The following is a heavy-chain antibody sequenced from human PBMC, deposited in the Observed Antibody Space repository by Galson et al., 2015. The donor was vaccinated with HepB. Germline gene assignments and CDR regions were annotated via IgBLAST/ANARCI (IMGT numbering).Heavy chain of an antibody. J-gene: IGHJ3*02. D-gene: IGHD3-10*01. V-gene: IGHV3-48*01. CDR1: GFTFSRYA. CDR3: ARVSLRAFDI. CDR2: ISKGGDII. Sequence: SLRLSCAASGFTFSRYAMNWVRQAPGKGLEWVSYISKGGDIIFYADSVKGRFTISRDTAQNSVSLLTNNLRADDTAVYYCARVSLRAFDIWGQGTLVTVSS.